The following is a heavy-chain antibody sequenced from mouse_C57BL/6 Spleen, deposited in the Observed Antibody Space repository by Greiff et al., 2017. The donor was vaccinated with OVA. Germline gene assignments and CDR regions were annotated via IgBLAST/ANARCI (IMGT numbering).Heavy chain of an antibody. CDR3: AKSNWAFFDY. CDR1: GFTFSDYG. V-gene: IGHV5-17*01. CDR2: ISSGSSTI. D-gene: IGHD4-1*01. Sequence: EVMLVESGGGLVKPGGSLKLSCAASGFTFSDYGMHWVRQAPEKGLEWVAYISSGSSTIYYADTVKGRFTISRDNAKNTLFLQMTSLRSEDTAMYYCAKSNWAFFDYWGQGTTLTVSS. J-gene: IGHJ2*01.